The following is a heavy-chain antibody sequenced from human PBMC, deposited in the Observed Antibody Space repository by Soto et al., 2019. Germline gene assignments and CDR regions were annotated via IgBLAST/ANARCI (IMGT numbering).Heavy chain of an antibody. Sequence: SETLSLTCTVSGGSISSSSYYWGWIRQPPGKGLEWIGSIYYSGSTYYNPSLKSRVTISVDTSKNQFSLKLSSVTAADTAVYYCASGCSSTSCYYGMDVWGQGTTVTVSS. CDR3: ASGCSSTSCYYGMDV. CDR2: IYYSGST. J-gene: IGHJ6*02. D-gene: IGHD2-2*01. V-gene: IGHV4-39*01. CDR1: GGSISSSSYY.